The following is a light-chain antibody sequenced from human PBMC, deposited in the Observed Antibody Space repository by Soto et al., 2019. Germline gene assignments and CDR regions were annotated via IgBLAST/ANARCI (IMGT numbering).Light chain of an antibody. Sequence: EIVMTQSPATLPVSPGERATLSCRASQSVSSNLAWYQQKPGQAPRFLIYGASTRATGIPARFSGSGSGTDYTLTISSLEPEDFAVYYCQQSTRWPMTFGQGTKVDIK. CDR2: GAS. J-gene: IGKJ1*01. CDR1: QSVSSN. CDR3: QQSTRWPMT. V-gene: IGKV3-15*01.